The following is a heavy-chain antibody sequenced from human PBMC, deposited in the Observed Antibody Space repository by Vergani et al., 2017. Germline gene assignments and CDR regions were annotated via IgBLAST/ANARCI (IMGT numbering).Heavy chain of an antibody. Sequence: EVQLVESGGALIQPGGSLRLSCAASGFTFQAFAFHWVRQVSGRGLEWVSGIDRNYGVKNGNSFEGRFSISRDNAKKAVFLQMNSLRVEDTAVYYCARAYGRYDWFDYWGQRTLVTVSS. D-gene: IGHD1-20*01. CDR3: ARAYGRYDWFDY. CDR1: GFTFQAFA. V-gene: IGHV3-20*04. CDR2: IDRNYGVK. J-gene: IGHJ4*01.